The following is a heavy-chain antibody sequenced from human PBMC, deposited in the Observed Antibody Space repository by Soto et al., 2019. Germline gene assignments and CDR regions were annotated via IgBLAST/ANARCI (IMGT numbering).Heavy chain of an antibody. J-gene: IGHJ6*02. D-gene: IGHD4-17*01. V-gene: IGHV3-23*01. CDR2: ISGSGGST. Sequence: GESLKISCAASGFTFSSYAMSWVRQAPGKGLEWVSAISGSGGSTYYADSVKGRFTISRDNSKNTLYLQMNSLRAEDTAVYYCAKASYGGRRPWGYYGMDVWGQGTTVTVSS. CDR1: GFTFSSYA. CDR3: AKASYGGRRPWGYYGMDV.